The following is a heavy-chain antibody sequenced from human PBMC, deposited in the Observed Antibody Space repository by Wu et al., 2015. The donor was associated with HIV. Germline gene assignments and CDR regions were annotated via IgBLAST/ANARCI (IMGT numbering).Heavy chain of an antibody. J-gene: IGHJ3*02. D-gene: IGHD4-17*01. V-gene: IGHV1-18*01. CDR2: ISAYNGNT. CDR3: ARDSRVLTTVTNVHAFDY. CDR1: GYTFTSYG. Sequence: QVQLVQSGAEVKKPGASVKVSCKASGYTFTSYGISWVRQAPGQGLEWMGWISAYNGNTNYAQKLQGRVTMTTDTSTSTAYMELRSLRSDDTAVYYCARDSRVLTTVTNVHAFDYLGPRDNGRPSLQ.